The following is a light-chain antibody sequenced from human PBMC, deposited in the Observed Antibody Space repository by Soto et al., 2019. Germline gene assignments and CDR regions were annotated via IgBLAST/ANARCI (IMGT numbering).Light chain of an antibody. V-gene: IGKV1-13*02. CDR2: GAS. Sequence: AIQLTQSPSSLSASVRDRVTITCRASQGISSALAWYQQKPGKAPKLLIYGASNLKSGVPSRFSGSGSGTDFTLTISSLQPEDFATYYCQQFNSYPLTFGVGTKVEIK. CDR1: QGISSA. J-gene: IGKJ4*01. CDR3: QQFNSYPLT.